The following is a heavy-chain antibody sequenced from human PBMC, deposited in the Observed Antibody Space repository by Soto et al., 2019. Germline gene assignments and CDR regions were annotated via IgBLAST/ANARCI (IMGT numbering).Heavy chain of an antibody. D-gene: IGHD3-3*01. CDR3: ARHVVFLDFWSGRPHHNWLYL. Sequence: SETLSLTCPVSGGSISSSSYYWGGRPPPPGEGLGWVGSIYYSGSTYYNPPLKSRVTISVDTCKNQCRLKLGSVTAEDTAVYCCARHVVFLDFWSGRPHHNWLYLLGQGTLGTVSS. J-gene: IGHJ5*02. CDR2: IYYSGST. V-gene: IGHV4-39*01. CDR1: GGSISSSSYY.